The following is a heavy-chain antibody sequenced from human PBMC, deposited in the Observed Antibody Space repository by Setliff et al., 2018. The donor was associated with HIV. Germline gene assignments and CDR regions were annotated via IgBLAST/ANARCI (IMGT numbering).Heavy chain of an antibody. Sequence: SETLSLTCTVSGGSISSHYWSWIRQPPGKGLEWIGEINHSGSTNYNPSLKSRVTISVDTSKNQFSLKLSSVTAADTAVYYCARGGLIDAFDIWGQGTMVTVSS. V-gene: IGHV4-34*01. D-gene: IGHD3-16*01. CDR1: GGSISSHY. J-gene: IGHJ3*02. CDR2: INHSGST. CDR3: ARGGLIDAFDI.